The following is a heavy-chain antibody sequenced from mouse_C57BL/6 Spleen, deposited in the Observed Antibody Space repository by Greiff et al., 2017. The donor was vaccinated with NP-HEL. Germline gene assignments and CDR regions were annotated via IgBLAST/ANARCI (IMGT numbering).Heavy chain of an antibody. D-gene: IGHD2-1*01. Sequence: QVQLHQPGAELVMPGASVKLSCKASGYTFTSYWMHWVKQRPGQGLEWIGEIDPSDSYTNYNQKFKGKSTLTVDKSSSTAYMQLSSLTSEDSAVYYCARSGNLTMDYWGQGTSVTVSS. CDR2: IDPSDSYT. J-gene: IGHJ4*01. CDR1: GYTFTSYW. V-gene: IGHV1-69*01. CDR3: ARSGNLTMDY.